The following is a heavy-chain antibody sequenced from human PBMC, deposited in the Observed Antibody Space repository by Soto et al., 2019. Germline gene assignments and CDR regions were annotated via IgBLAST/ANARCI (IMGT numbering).Heavy chain of an antibody. CDR2: IIPIFGTA. V-gene: IGHV1-69*13. CDR1: GGTFSSYA. D-gene: IGHD3-22*01. Sequence: SVEVSCKXSGGTFSSYAISWVRQAPGQGLEWMGGIIPIFGTANYAQKFQGRVTITADESTSTAYMELSSLRSEDTAVYYCARADSSGYYPFDYWGQGTLVTVSS. J-gene: IGHJ4*02. CDR3: ARADSSGYYPFDY.